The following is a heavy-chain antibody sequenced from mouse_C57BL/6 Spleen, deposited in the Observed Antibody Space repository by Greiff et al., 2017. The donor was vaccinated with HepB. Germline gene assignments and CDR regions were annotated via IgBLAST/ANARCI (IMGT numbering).Heavy chain of an antibody. CDR3: ARGEGYYYGSSYPYWYFDV. D-gene: IGHD1-1*01. CDR2: IDPNSGGT. Sequence: QVQLQQPGAELVKPGASVKLSCKASGYTFTSYWMHWVKQRPGRGLEWIGRIDPNSGGTKYNEKFKSKATLTVDKPSSTAYMQLSSLTSEDSAVYYCARGEGYYYGSSYPYWYFDVWGTGTTVTVSS. V-gene: IGHV1-72*01. J-gene: IGHJ1*03. CDR1: GYTFTSYW.